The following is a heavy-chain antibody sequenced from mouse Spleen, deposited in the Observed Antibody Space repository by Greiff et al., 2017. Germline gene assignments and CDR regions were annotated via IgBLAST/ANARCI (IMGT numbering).Heavy chain of an antibody. Sequence: QVQLKESGPGLVAPSQSLSITCTVSGFSLTSYDISWIRQPPGKGLEWLGVIWTGGGTNYNSAFMSRLSISKDNSKSQVFLKMNSLQTDDTAIYYCVSDYDNYAMDYWGQGTSVTVSS. CDR3: VSDYDNYAMDY. D-gene: IGHD2-12*01. J-gene: IGHJ4*01. V-gene: IGHV2-9-2*01. CDR1: GFSLTSYD. CDR2: IWTGGGT.